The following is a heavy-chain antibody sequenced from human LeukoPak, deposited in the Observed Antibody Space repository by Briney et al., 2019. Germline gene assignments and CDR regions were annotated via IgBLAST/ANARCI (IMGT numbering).Heavy chain of an antibody. CDR1: GFTFGDYG. Sequence: PGGSLRLSCGASGFTFGDYGMSWVRQASGKGLEWVSGISGGGDRIHYADSVKGRFTISRDNSKNTVFLQMNSLRVDDTAEYYCARDGFSEISRDNDGLDIWGQGTMVTVSS. D-gene: IGHD2-15*01. V-gene: IGHV3-23*01. J-gene: IGHJ3*02. CDR3: ARDGFSEISRDNDGLDI. CDR2: ISGGGDRI.